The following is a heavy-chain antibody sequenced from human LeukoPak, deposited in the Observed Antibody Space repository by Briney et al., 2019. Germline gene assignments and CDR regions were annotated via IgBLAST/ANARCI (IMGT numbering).Heavy chain of an antibody. D-gene: IGHD5-24*01. J-gene: IGHJ4*02. CDR3: ASKAATIDFDY. CDR2: INHSGST. V-gene: IGHV4-34*01. CDR1: GYSISSGYY. Sequence: SETLSLTCAISGYSISSGYYWSWIRQPPGKGLEWIGEINHSGSTNYNPSLKGRVTISVDTSKNQFSLKLSSVTAADTAVYYCASKAATIDFDYWGQGTLVTVSS.